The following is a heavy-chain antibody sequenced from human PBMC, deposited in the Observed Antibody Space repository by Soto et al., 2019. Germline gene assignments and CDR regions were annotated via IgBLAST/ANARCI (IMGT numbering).Heavy chain of an antibody. V-gene: IGHV3-64D*08. CDR1: GFTFSSYA. CDR2: ISSNGGST. D-gene: IGHD3-3*01. J-gene: IGHJ3*02. CDR3: VKGSLGRITIFGVVKSDAFDI. Sequence: GGSLRLSCSASGFTFSSYAMHWVRQAPGKGLEYVSAISSNGGSTYYADSVKGRFTISRDNSKNTLYLQMSSLRAEDTAVYYCVKGSLGRITIFGVVKSDAFDIWGQGTMVTVSS.